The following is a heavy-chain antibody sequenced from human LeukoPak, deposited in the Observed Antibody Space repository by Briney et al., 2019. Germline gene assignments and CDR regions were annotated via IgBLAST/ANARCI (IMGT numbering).Heavy chain of an antibody. CDR2: INHRGTT. J-gene: IGHJ5*02. D-gene: IGHD3-22*01. CDR1: VGSFSGYY. V-gene: IGHV4-34*01. CDR3: ARAGDSSGYADP. Sequence: PSETLSLTCAVYVGSFSGYYWTWIRQTPGKGLEWIGEINHRGTTNYNPSLKSRVTMSVDTSKNQFSLRLSFVTAADTAVYYCARAGDSSGYADPWGQGTLVTVSS.